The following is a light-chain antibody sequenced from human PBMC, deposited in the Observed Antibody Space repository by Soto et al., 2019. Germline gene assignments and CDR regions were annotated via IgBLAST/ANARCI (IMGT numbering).Light chain of an antibody. J-gene: IGLJ1*01. CDR1: SGFGGSFSL. CDR2: AGH. CDR3: CLDIGGNTFV. V-gene: IGLV2-23*01. Sequence: QYGLTQPASVSGSPGQTITISCTGTSGFGGSFSLVSWYQQHPGKAPKVMIAAGHRRPAGVPDRFAGSTSVNSASLTISGLQADDEADYYWCLDIGGNTFVFGTGTKVTVL.